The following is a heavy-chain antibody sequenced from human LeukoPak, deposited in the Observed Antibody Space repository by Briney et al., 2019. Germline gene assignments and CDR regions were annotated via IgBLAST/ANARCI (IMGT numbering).Heavy chain of an antibody. CDR1: GYTFTRYG. Sequence: ASVKVSCKASGYTFTRYGISWVRQAPGQGLEWMGWINPKSGGTKYAQKFQDRVTMTRDTSISTAYMELSRLRSDDTAVYYCARVDYDDYLGNFDYWGQGTLVTVSS. J-gene: IGHJ4*02. CDR2: INPKSGGT. D-gene: IGHD4-17*01. CDR3: ARVDYDDYLGNFDY. V-gene: IGHV1-2*02.